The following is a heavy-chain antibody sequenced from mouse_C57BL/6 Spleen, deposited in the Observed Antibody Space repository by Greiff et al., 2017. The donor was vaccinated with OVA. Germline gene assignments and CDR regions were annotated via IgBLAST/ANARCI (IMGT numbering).Heavy chain of an antibody. J-gene: IGHJ4*01. V-gene: IGHV1-19*01. D-gene: IGHD1-1*01. CDR1: GYTFTDYY. CDR3: AGTTVVNYYAMDY. CDR2: INPYNGGT. Sequence: EVKLMESGPVLVKPGASVKMSCKASGYTFTDYYMNWVKQSHGKSLEWIGVINPYNGGTSYNQKFKGKATLTVDKSSSTAYMELNSLTSEDSAVYYCAGTTVVNYYAMDYWGQGTSVTVSS.